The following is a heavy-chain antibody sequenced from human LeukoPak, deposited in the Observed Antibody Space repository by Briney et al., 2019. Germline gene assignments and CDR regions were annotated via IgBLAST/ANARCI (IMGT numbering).Heavy chain of an antibody. D-gene: IGHD7-27*01. J-gene: IGHJ6*02. Sequence: GASVKVSCKASGYTFTSYAMHWVRQAPGQRLEWMGWINAGNGNTKYSQKFQGRVTITRDTSASTAYMELSSLRSEDTAVYYCARVTGDMFWYYYYYGMDVWGQGTTVTVSS. CDR2: INAGNGNT. V-gene: IGHV1-3*01. CDR3: ARVTGDMFWYYYYYGMDV. CDR1: GYTFTSYA.